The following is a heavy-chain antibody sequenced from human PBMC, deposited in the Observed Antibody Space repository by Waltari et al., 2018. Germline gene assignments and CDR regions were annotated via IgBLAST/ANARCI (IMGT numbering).Heavy chain of an antibody. V-gene: IGHV1-69-2*01. CDR3: NWFDP. CDR1: GYTFTDYY. Sequence: EVQLVQSGAEVKKPGATVKISCKVSGYTFTDYYMHWVQQAPGKGLEWMGLVDPEDGETIYAEKFQGRVTITADTAVYYCARDSNPYYYGSGSPRGSNWFDPWGQGTLVTVSS. CDR2: VDPEDGET. J-gene: IGHJ5*02. D-gene: IGHD3-10*01.